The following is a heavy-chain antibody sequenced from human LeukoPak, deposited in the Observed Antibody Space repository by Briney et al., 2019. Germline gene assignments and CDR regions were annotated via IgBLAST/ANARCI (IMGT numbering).Heavy chain of an antibody. J-gene: IGHJ4*02. V-gene: IGHV3-23*01. CDR3: AKAVGDSSGYYDYYFDY. Sequence: PGGSLRLSCAASGFTFSGYAMSWVRQAPGKGLEWVSAICGSGGSTYYTDPVKGRFTISRTTSKNTLYLQRTSLRAEDTAVYYCAKAVGDSSGYYDYYFDYWGRGTLVTVSS. D-gene: IGHD3-22*01. CDR1: GFTFSGYA. CDR2: ICGSGGST.